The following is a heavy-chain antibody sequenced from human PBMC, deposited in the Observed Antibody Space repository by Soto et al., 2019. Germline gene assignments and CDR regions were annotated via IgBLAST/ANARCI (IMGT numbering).Heavy chain of an antibody. CDR1: GGSISSGGYY. V-gene: IGHV4-31*03. D-gene: IGHD6-19*01. CDR2: IYYSGST. CDR3: VRGAVAALMSWFDP. J-gene: IGHJ5*02. Sequence: QVQLQESGPGLVKPSQTLSLTCTVSGGSISSGGYYWSWIRQHPGKGLEWIGYIYYSGSTYYNPSLKSRVTISVDTSKNQFSLKLSSVTAADTAVYYCVRGAVAALMSWFDPWGQGTLVTVSS.